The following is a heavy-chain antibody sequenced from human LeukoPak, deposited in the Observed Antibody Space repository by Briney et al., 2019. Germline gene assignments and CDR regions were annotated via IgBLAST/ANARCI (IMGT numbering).Heavy chain of an antibody. Sequence: SETLSLTCTVSGGSISSYYWSWIRQPPGKGLEWIGYIYYSGSTNYNPSLKSRVTISVDTSKNQFSLKLSSVTAADTAVYYCAREGTPTTPRFDPWGQGTLVTVSS. CDR2: IYYSGST. CDR1: GGSISSYY. D-gene: IGHD2-15*01. CDR3: AREGTPTTPRFDP. J-gene: IGHJ5*02. V-gene: IGHV4-59*01.